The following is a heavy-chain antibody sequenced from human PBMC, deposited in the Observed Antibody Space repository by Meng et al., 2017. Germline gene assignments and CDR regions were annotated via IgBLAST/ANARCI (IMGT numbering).Heavy chain of an antibody. D-gene: IGHD2-15*01. V-gene: IGHV4-61*01. CDR2: IYYSGST. J-gene: IGHJ4*02. CDR3: ARDCSGGSCYSIGV. Sequence: PLQEAGPGLVRPSETLSLTCTVSGGSVSSGSYYWSWIRQSPGKGLEWIGYIYYSGSTNYNPSLKSRVTISVDTSKNQFSLKLSSVTAADTAVYYCARDCSGGSCYSIGVWGQGTLVTVSS. CDR1: GGSVSSGSYY.